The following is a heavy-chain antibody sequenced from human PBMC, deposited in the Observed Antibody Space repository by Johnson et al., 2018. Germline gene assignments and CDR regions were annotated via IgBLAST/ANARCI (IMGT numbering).Heavy chain of an antibody. V-gene: IGHV3-30*03. D-gene: IGHD3-3*01. CDR3: ARVARFWPQYYYYMDV. CDR2: ISYDGSNT. J-gene: IGHJ6*03. CDR1: GFTFSSYG. Sequence: QVQLVQSGGGVVQPGRSLRLSCAASGFTFSSYGMHWVRQAPGTGLEWVAVISYDGSNTYSAVSVKGRFTISRDNSKNTLYLQMNSLRAEDTAVYYCARVARFWPQYYYYMDVWGKGTTVTVSS.